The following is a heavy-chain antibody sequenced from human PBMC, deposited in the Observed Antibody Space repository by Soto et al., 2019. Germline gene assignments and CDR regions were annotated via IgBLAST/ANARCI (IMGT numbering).Heavy chain of an antibody. V-gene: IGHV1-3*01. J-gene: IGHJ5*02. CDR2: INADNGNT. Sequence: QVQLVQSGAEVKKPGASVKVSCKASGYTFTSYAMHWVRQAPGQRLEWMGWINADNGNTKYSQKFHGRVTITRDTSASTAYMELSSLRSEDTAVYYCARGYSAYLAWFDPWGQGTLVTVSS. CDR3: ARGYSAYLAWFDP. CDR1: GYTFTSYA. D-gene: IGHD5-12*01.